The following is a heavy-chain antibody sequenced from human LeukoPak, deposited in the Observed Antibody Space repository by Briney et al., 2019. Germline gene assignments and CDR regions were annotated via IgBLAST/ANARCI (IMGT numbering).Heavy chain of an antibody. J-gene: IGHJ6*02. CDR1: GGSISSYY. CDR3: ARVDILTGYRYGMDV. Sequence: KPSETLSLTCTVFGGSISSYYWSWIRQPPGKGLEWIGYIYYSGSTNYNPSLKSRVTISVDTSKNQFSLKLSSVTAADTAVYYCARVDILTGYRYGMDVWGQGTTVTVSS. V-gene: IGHV4-59*01. CDR2: IYYSGST. D-gene: IGHD3-9*01.